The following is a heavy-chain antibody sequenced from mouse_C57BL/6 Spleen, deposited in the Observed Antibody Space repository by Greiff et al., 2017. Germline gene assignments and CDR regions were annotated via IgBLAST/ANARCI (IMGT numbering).Heavy chain of an antibody. J-gene: IGHJ2*01. Sequence: EVQLQQSGPELVKPGASVKIPCKASGYTFTDYNMDWVKQSHGKSLEWIGDITPKHGGTIYNQKFKGKATLTVDKSSSTAYMELRSLTSEDTAVYYCARGAYYSNDYFDYWGQGTTLTVSS. CDR2: ITPKHGGT. CDR3: ARGAYYSNDYFDY. CDR1: GYTFTDYN. D-gene: IGHD2-5*01. V-gene: IGHV1-18*01.